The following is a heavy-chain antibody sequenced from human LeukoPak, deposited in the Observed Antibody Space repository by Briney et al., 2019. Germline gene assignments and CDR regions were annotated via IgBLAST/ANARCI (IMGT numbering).Heavy chain of an antibody. Sequence: GGSLRLSCAASGFTFTRYSMTWVRQAPGKGLEWVSYISSSSSTIHCADSVKGRFTISRDNTKNSLYLQMNSLRAEDTAVYYCARDGGATLVRGVITFDYWGQGTLVTVSS. D-gene: IGHD3-10*01. CDR3: ARDGGATLVRGVITFDY. CDR1: GFTFTRYS. V-gene: IGHV3-48*04. CDR2: ISSSSSTI. J-gene: IGHJ4*02.